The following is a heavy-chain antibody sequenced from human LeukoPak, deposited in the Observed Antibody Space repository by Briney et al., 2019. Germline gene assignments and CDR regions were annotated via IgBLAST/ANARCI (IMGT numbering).Heavy chain of an antibody. CDR2: ISSSSYI. Sequence: GGSLRLSCAASGFTFSSYSMNWVRQAPGKGLEWVSSISSSSYIFYADSVKGRFTISRDNAKNSLYLQMNSLRAEDTAVYYCAKNPVAGRTYYFDYWGQGTLVTVSS. V-gene: IGHV3-21*01. CDR3: AKNPVAGRTYYFDY. CDR1: GFTFSSYS. J-gene: IGHJ4*02. D-gene: IGHD6-19*01.